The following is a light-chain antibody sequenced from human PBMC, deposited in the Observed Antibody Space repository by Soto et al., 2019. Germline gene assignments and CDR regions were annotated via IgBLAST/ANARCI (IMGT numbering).Light chain of an antibody. J-gene: IGLJ2*01. CDR1: SSNLGADYD. CDR3: QSSDSSLSACVV. V-gene: IGLV1-40*01. CDR2: GDN. Sequence: QSVLTQPPSVSGAPGQRVTISCTGSSSNLGADYDVHWYRQLPGTAPKLLIYGDNNRPSGVPDRCSGAKYGTSASLAIAGLQAEDEADYYCQSSDSSLSACVVFGGGTKVTVL.